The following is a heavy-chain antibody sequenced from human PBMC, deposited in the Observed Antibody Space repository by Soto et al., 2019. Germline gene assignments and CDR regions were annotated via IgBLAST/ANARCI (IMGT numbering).Heavy chain of an antibody. J-gene: IGHJ4*02. CDR2: INPNSGGT. D-gene: IGHD6-19*01. Sequence: GASVKVSCKASGYTFTGYYMHWVRQAPGQGLEWMGWINPNSGGTNYAQKFQGWVTMTRDTSISTAYMELSRLRSDDTAVYYCARDLSSGWTYFDYWGQGTLVTVSS. CDR1: GYTFTGYY. CDR3: ARDLSSGWTYFDY. V-gene: IGHV1-2*04.